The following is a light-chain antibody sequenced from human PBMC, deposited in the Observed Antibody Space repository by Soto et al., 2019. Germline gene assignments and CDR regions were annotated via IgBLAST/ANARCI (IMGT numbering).Light chain of an antibody. CDR1: QGISNY. CDR3: QKYNSAPPLT. J-gene: IGKJ4*01. V-gene: IGKV1-27*01. CDR2: AAS. Sequence: DIQMTQSPSSLSSSVGDRVTITCRASQGISNYLAWYQQKPGKVPKLLIYAASTLQSGVPSRFSGSGSGTDFTLTISSLQPEDVATYYCQKYNSAPPLTFGGGTKVEIK.